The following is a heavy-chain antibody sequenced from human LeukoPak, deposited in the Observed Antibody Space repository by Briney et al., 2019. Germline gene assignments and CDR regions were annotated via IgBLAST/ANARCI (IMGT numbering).Heavy chain of an antibody. D-gene: IGHD6-25*01. V-gene: IGHV4-39*02. J-gene: IGHJ4*02. CDR3: ARSSGTGTFSY. Sequence: SETLSLPCTVSGDSLSRSTYYWAWVRQPPGKGLEWIGSVYYGRSPYFNPSLESRAPLSVDTSKNPFSLKMRSVTAAGTAVYYCARSSGTGTFSYWGQGTLVTVSS. CDR2: VYYGRSP. CDR1: GDSLSRSTYY.